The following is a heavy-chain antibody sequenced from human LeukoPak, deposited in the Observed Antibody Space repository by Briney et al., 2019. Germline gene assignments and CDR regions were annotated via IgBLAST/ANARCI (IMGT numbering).Heavy chain of an antibody. V-gene: IGHV1-18*01. J-gene: IGHJ5*02. Sequence: VASVKVSCKASGYTFTSYGISWVRQAPGQGLGWMGWISAYSGNTNYAQKLQGRVTMTTDTSTSTAYMELRSLRSDDTAVYYCARDSFDYAWFDPWGQGTLVTVSS. D-gene: IGHD4-17*01. CDR1: GYTFTSYG. CDR3: ARDSFDYAWFDP. CDR2: ISAYSGNT.